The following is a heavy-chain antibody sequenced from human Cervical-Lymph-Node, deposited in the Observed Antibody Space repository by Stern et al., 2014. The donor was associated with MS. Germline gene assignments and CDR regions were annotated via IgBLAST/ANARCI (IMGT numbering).Heavy chain of an antibody. J-gene: IGHJ4*02. D-gene: IGHD6-19*01. CDR2: ISFDGNKK. Sequence: VQLVESGGGVVQPGTSLRLSCAASGFTFSTYPIHWVRQAPGKGLEWVAVISFDGNKKYFADSVKGRFTISRDNSKNTMYLQMNSLRDEDTAIYYCARGYSSGWLFLLDYWGQGTLVIVSS. CDR1: GFTFSTYP. CDR3: ARGYSSGWLFLLDY. V-gene: IGHV3-30-3*01.